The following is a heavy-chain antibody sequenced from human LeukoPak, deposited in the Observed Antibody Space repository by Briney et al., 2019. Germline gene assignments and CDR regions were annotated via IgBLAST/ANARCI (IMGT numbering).Heavy chain of an antibody. V-gene: IGHV3-74*01. Sequence: GGSLRLSCAASGFTFSSCWMHWLRQAPGKGLVWVSRVKWDGSSTDYADSVKGRFTISRDNAKNTMYLQMNSLRAEDTAVYYCAREVAGPWDYYYGMDVWGQGTTVTVSS. CDR3: AREVAGPWDYYYGMDV. D-gene: IGHD6-19*01. J-gene: IGHJ6*02. CDR1: GFTFSSCW. CDR2: VKWDGSST.